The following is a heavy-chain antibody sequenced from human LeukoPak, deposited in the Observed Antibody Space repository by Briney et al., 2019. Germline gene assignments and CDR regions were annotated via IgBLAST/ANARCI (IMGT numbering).Heavy chain of an antibody. CDR3: AKRYGDSTGWFFDF. V-gene: IGHV3-23*01. CDR2: INGGGDIT. Sequence: GGSLRLSCAASGFTFSRSTMAWVRQAPGKGLEWFSSINGGGDITYYAESVKGRFTVSRDNSKNTLFLQMNSLRAEDTAVFYCAKRYGDSTGWFFDFWGQGSLVTVSS. CDR1: GFTFSRST. J-gene: IGHJ4*02. D-gene: IGHD6-13*01.